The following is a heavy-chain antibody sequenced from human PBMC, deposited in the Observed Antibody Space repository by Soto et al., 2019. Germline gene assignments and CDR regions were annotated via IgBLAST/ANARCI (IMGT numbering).Heavy chain of an antibody. J-gene: IGHJ6*02. V-gene: IGHV5-10-1*01. CDR3: ARLGIVVVPAARGEVDYYGMDV. D-gene: IGHD2-2*01. CDR2: IDPSDSYT. CDR1: GCSFTSYW. Sequence: GESLKISCNGSGCSFTSYWISWVRQMPGKGLEWMGRIDPSDSYTNYSPSFQGHVTISADKSISTAYLQWSSLKASDTAMYYCARLGIVVVPAARGEVDYYGMDVWGQGTTVTVSS.